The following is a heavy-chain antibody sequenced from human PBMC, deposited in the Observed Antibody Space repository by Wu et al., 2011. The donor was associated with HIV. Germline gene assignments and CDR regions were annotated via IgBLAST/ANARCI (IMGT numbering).Heavy chain of an antibody. V-gene: IGHV1-69*15. Sequence: QVQLVQSGAEVKKPGSSVKVSCKASGGTFSSYAINWVRQAPGQGLEWMGRIIPIFGTANYAQKFQGRFTITADDSTSTAYMELSSLRSEDTALYYCARATVSRILLPEGEPKTIYTWLDPWGQGTLVTISS. D-gene: IGHD2-15*01. CDR3: ARATVSRILLPEGEPKTIYTWLDP. CDR1: GGTFSSYA. CDR2: IIPIFGTA. J-gene: IGHJ5*02.